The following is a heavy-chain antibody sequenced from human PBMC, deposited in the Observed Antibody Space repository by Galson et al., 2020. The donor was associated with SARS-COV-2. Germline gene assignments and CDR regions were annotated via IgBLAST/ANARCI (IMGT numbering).Heavy chain of an antibody. CDR3: ARLVVPAAIRTYYGMDV. CDR2: INPNSGGT. Sequence: ASVKVSCKASGYTFTGYYMHWVRQAPGQGLEWMGWINPNSGGTNYAQKFQGRVTMTRDTSISTAYMELSRLRSDDTAVYYCARLVVPAAIRTYYGMDVWGQGTTVTVSS. D-gene: IGHD2-2*02. V-gene: IGHV1-2*02. J-gene: IGHJ6*02. CDR1: GYTFTGYY.